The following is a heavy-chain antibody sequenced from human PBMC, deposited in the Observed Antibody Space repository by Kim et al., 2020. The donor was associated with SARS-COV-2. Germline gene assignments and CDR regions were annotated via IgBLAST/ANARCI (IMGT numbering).Heavy chain of an antibody. J-gene: IGHJ6*03. Sequence: WRGRIKPNPGNPTYAQGFTGRFVFPLDTSVSTAYLQISSLKAEDTAVYYCATDSYGDYAYYYYYYMDVWGKGTTVTVSS. V-gene: IGHV7-4-1*02. CDR3: ATDSYGDYAYYYYYYMDV. D-gene: IGHD4-17*01. CDR2: IKPNPGNP.